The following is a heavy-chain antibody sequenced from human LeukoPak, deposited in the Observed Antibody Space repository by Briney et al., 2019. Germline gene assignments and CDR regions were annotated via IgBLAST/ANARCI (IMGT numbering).Heavy chain of an antibody. J-gene: IGHJ4*02. Sequence: SETLSLTCTVTGGSISGYHWNWIRQSPGKGLEWIGSIYYSGSTYYNPSLKSRVTISVDTSKNQFSLKLSSVTAADTAVYYCARQDGIAAAGTLYWGQGTLVTVSS. CDR3: ARQDGIAAAGTLY. V-gene: IGHV4-59*04. CDR2: IYYSGST. CDR1: GGSISGYH. D-gene: IGHD6-13*01.